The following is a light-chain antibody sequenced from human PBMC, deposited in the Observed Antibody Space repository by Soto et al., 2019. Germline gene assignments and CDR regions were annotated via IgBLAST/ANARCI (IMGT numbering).Light chain of an antibody. CDR3: MQSTQLPPT. CDR2: EVS. Sequence: DVVMTQTPLSLSVTPGQPASISCKSSQSLLHITGETFLFWYLQKPGQSPQLLLYEVSTRVSGVPDRFSASGSGTDFTLEISRVETDDVGIYYCMQSTQLPPTFGQGTRLEIK. V-gene: IGKV2D-29*02. J-gene: IGKJ5*01. CDR1: QSLLHITGETF.